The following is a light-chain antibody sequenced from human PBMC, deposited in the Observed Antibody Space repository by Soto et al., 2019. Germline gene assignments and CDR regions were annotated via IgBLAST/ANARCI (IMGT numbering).Light chain of an antibody. J-gene: IGLJ2*01. CDR1: SSDVGGYNY. CDR3: SSYAGSTNLV. Sequence: QSALTQPPSASGSPGQSVTISCTGTSSDVGGYNYVSWYQQHPGKAPKLLIYEVSTRPSGVPDRFSGSKSGNTASLTVSGLQAEDEAYYYCSSYAGSTNLVFGGGTKLTVL. V-gene: IGLV2-8*01. CDR2: EVS.